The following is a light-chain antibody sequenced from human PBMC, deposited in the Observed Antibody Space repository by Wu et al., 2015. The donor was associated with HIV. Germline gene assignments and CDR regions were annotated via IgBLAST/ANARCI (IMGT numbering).Light chain of an antibody. CDR1: QAISTY. J-gene: IGKJ1*01. CDR2: AAS. V-gene: IGKV1-9*01. CDR3: QQLSNYPFT. Sequence: DIQLTQSPSFLSASIGDRVTITCRASQAISTYLVWYQQKPGKAPKLLIYAASTLQSGVPSRFSGSGSGTEFTLTVSSLQSDDFATYYCQQLSNYPFTFGQGTKVEMK.